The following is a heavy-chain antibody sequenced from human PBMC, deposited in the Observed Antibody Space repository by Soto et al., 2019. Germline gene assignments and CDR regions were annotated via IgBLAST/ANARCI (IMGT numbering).Heavy chain of an antibody. V-gene: IGHV1-69*13. CDR1: GGTFSSYA. D-gene: IGHD1-7*01. CDR2: IIPIFGTA. CDR3: ARKLELASDATTNWFDP. Sequence: SVKVSCKASGGTFSSYAISCVRQAPGQGLEWMGGIIPIFGTANYAQKFQGRVTITADESTSTAYMELSSLRSEDTAVYYCARKLELASDATTNWFDPWGQGTLVTVSS. J-gene: IGHJ5*02.